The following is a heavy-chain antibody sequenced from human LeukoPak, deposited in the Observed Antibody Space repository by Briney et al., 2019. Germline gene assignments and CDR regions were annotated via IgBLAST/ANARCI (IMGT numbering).Heavy chain of an antibody. CDR2: IYHSGST. CDR1: GYSNSSGYY. V-gene: IGHV4-38-2*02. D-gene: IGHD3-3*01. Sequence: SETLSLTCTVSGYSNSSGYYWGWIRQPPGKGLEWIGSIYHSGSTYYNPSLKSRVTISVDTSKNQFSLKLSSVTAADTAVYYCARIFGVVIVFDYWGQGILVTVSS. CDR3: ARIFGVVIVFDY. J-gene: IGHJ4*02.